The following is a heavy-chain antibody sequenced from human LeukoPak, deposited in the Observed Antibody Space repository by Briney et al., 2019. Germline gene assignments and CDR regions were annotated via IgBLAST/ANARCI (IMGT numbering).Heavy chain of an antibody. CDR2: IYPGDSDT. V-gene: IGHV5-51*01. D-gene: IGHD4-17*01. J-gene: IGHJ3*02. CDR1: GYSFTSYW. Sequence: GESLKISCKGSGYSFTSYWIGWVRQMPGKGLEWMGIIYPGDSDTRYSPSFQGQVTISADKSIRTAYLQWSSLKASDTAMYYCFYGDYGDNDAFDIWGQGTMVTVSS. CDR3: FYGDYGDNDAFDI.